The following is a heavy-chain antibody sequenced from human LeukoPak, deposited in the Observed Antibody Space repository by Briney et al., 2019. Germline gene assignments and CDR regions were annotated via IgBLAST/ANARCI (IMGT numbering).Heavy chain of an antibody. CDR1: GFTFSAYS. D-gene: IGHD6-19*01. Sequence: GGSLRLSCAASGFTFSAYSMNWVRQAPGRGLEWVSCISTTASPVYYADSVKGRFTISRDNAKNSLYLQMNNLRAEDTAIYYCAKEAVAGTNWFDPWGQGTLVTVSS. J-gene: IGHJ5*02. V-gene: IGHV3-48*01. CDR3: AKEAVAGTNWFDP. CDR2: ISTTASPV.